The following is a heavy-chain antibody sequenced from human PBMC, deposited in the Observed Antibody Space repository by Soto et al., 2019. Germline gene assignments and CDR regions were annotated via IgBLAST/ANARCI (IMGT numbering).Heavy chain of an antibody. J-gene: IGHJ6*02. Sequence: KKPGSSVKVXXXXXGGXXXXXXISWVRQAPXXXXXXXXGXIPIFGTANYAQKFQGRVTITADESTSTAYMELSSLRSEDTAVYYCARAKGSGRSYYYYGMDVWGQGTTVTVSS. CDR1: GGXXXXXX. CDR2: XIPIFGTA. D-gene: IGHD3-10*01. V-gene: IGHV1-69*01. CDR3: ARAKGSGRSYYYYGMDV.